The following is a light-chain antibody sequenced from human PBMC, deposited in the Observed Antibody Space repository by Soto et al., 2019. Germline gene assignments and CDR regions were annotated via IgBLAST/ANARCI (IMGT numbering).Light chain of an antibody. V-gene: IGKV3-15*01. CDR1: ESVRSG. Sequence: EVVMTQSPATLSVPPGDRATLSCRASESVRSGLAWYQQKPGQAPRLLIYGGCIRAADVPDRFSGSGSGTEFSLTISTLQSEDFAVYYCQQYNDWPTITFGQGTRLEAK. CDR3: QQYNDWPTIT. CDR2: GGC. J-gene: IGKJ5*01.